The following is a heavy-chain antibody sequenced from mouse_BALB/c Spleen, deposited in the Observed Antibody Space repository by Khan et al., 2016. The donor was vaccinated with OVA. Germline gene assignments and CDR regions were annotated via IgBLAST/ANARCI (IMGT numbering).Heavy chain of an antibody. D-gene: IGHD2-14*01. V-gene: IGHV1-85*01. CDR1: GYTFTSYD. J-gene: IGHJ3*01. CDR2: MFPGDGST. Sequence: QVQLQQSGAELVKPGASVKLSCKASGYTFTSYDINWVRQRPEQGLEWIGWMFPGDGSTKYNENLKGKATLTTEKSSSTADMQLSRLTSEVAGAYFCARGGYGVFAYWHQRTLVPFSS. CDR3: ARGGYGVFAY.